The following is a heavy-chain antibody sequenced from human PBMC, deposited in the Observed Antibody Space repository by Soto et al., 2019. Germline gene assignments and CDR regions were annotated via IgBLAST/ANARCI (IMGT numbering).Heavy chain of an antibody. J-gene: IGHJ4*02. Sequence: GGSLRLSCAASGFTFSNFPMSWVRRAPGKGLEWVSGISGSGGSTYYADSVKGRFTISRDNSKNTLSLQMKSLRADDTAVYYCAKAYNSGWAYYFDYWGQGTQVTVSS. CDR2: ISGSGGST. CDR1: GFTFSNFP. V-gene: IGHV3-23*01. CDR3: AKAYNSGWAYYFDY. D-gene: IGHD6-19*01.